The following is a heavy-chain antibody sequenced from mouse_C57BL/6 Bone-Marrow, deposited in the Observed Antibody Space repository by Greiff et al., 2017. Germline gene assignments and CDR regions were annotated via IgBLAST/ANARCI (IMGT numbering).Heavy chain of an antibody. CDR3: ARMEGYYPGY. Sequence: QVTLKVSGPGLLQPSQTLSLTCSFSGFSLSNFGMGVGWLRQPSGKGLVWLAHLWWDDDKYYNPALKSRLTISNDTSKNQVFLKVAHVDTADTATNYWARMEGYYPGYWGQGTTLPVSA. J-gene: IGHJ2*01. CDR1: GFSLSNFGMG. CDR2: LWWDDDK. V-gene: IGHV8-8*01.